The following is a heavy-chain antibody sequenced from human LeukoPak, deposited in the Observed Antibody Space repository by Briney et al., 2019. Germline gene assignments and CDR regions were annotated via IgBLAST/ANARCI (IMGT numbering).Heavy chain of an antibody. CDR1: GYSFSSYW. D-gene: IGHD6-6*01. J-gene: IGHJ4*02. CDR3: ARQWSIAAAIDY. V-gene: IGHV5-51*01. CDR2: IYPGDSDT. Sequence: GASLQISCKGSGYSFSSYWIAWVRQMPGKGLEWLGIIYPGDSDTKYSPSFQGHVSISVDKSISTAYLQWSSLKAPDTAIYYCARQWSIAAAIDYWGPGTLVTVSS.